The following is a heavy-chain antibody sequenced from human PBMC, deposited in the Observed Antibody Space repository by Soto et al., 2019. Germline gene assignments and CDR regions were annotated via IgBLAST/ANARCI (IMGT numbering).Heavy chain of an antibody. CDR1: GGSVSSGSYY. CDR3: ASRAWGMDV. CDR2: IYYSGRT. J-gene: IGHJ6*02. Sequence: QVQLQESRPGLVKPSETLSLTCTVSGGSVSSGSYYWSWIRQPPGKGLEWIGYIYYSGRTNYNPSLKSRVPISVDTSKNQFSLKLSSVTAADTAVYYCASRAWGMDVWGQGTTVTVSS. V-gene: IGHV4-61*01.